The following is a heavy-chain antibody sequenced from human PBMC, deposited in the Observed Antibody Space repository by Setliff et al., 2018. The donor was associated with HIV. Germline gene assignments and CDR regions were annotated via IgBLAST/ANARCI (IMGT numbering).Heavy chain of an antibody. J-gene: IGHJ4*02. D-gene: IGHD1-1*01. CDR2: VSSRGDT. CDR1: DSGTYY. V-gene: IGHV4-61*02. CDR3: AQLGMVDDFDY. Sequence: PSETLSLTCTVSDSGTYYRSWRRQPAGKGREWIGRVSSRGDTNYNPSVKSRVTISVDTSKNQFSLNLSSVTAADTAVYYCAQLGMVDDFDYWGQGTLVTVSS.